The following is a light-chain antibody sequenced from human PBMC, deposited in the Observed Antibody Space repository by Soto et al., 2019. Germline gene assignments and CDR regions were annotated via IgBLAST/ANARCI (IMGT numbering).Light chain of an antibody. Sequence: QSVLTQPASASGSPGQSITISCTGTSSDVGGYNYVSWYQQHPGKAPKLMIYDVSNRPSGVSDRFSGSKSGNTASLTLSGLRAEDEAEDYCYSYTSSGTTYLVFGGGTQLTVL. V-gene: IGLV2-14*01. CDR3: YSYTSSGTTYLV. CDR2: DVS. J-gene: IGLJ2*01. CDR1: SSDVGGYNY.